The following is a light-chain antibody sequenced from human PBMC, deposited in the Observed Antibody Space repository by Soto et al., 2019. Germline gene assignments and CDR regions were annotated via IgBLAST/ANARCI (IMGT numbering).Light chain of an antibody. V-gene: IGKV3-20*01. CDR2: AAS. CDR1: QSVTSNN. J-gene: IGKJ3*01. Sequence: EIVLTQSPGTLSLSPGERATLSCRASQSVTSNNLAWYQQRPGQAPRLLIYAASTGATGIPDRFSGSESGTDFTLTISGLDPEDFAVYYCQQYGSSSTFGPGTKVDIK. CDR3: QQYGSSST.